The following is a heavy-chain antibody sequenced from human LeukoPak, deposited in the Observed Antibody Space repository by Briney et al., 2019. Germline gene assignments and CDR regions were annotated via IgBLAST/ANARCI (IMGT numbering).Heavy chain of an antibody. V-gene: IGHV6-1*01. CDR3: TRGRNSAFDY. D-gene: IGHD1-14*01. CDR1: GDSFSSNGVA. Sequence: SQTLSLTCAISGDSFSSNGVAWIWLRQSPSRGLEWLGRTYYASKWSNDYALSVKSRITINPDTSNNQFSLQLSSVPPEDTAVYYCTRGRNSAFDYWGQGTLVTVSS. J-gene: IGHJ4*02. CDR2: TYYASKWSN.